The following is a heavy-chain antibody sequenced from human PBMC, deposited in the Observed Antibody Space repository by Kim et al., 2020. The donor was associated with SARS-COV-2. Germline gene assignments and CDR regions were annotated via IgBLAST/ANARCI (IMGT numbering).Heavy chain of an antibody. CDR1: GGSISTYY. Sequence: SETLSLTCTVSGGSISTYYWSWIRQPPGKGLDWIGYIYYSGTTNYNPSLKSRVTISVDTSKNQFSLKLTSVTAADAAVYYCARVSGWYINYYYGMDVWG. CDR3: ARVSGWYINYYYGMDV. V-gene: IGHV4-59*01. D-gene: IGHD6-19*01. CDR2: IYYSGTT. J-gene: IGHJ6*02.